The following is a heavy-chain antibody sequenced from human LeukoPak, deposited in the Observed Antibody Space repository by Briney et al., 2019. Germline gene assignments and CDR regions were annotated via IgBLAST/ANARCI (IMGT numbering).Heavy chain of an antibody. D-gene: IGHD6-13*01. V-gene: IGHV1-2*02. CDR1: GYTFTDYF. Sequence: GASVKVSCKASGYTFTDYFMHWVRQAPGQGLEWMGWINPNTGGTNYAQKLQGRVTMTTDTSTSTAYMELRSLRSDDTAVYYCARDYDIAAAGTLFDYWGQGTLVTVSS. CDR2: INPNTGGT. J-gene: IGHJ4*02. CDR3: ARDYDIAAAGTLFDY.